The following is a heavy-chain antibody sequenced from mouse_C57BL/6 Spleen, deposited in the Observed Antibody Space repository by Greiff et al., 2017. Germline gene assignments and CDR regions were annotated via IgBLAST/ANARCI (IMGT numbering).Heavy chain of an antibody. CDR2: INPGDGGT. J-gene: IGHJ2*01. CDR1: GYTFTSYW. V-gene: IGHV1-53*01. Sequence: VQLQQPGTELVKPGASVKLSCKASGYTFTSYWMHWVKQRPGQGLEWIGNINPGDGGTNYNEKFKSKATLTADKSSSTAYMQLSSLTSEDYSVDYCARARTAYFDYWGQGTTLTVSA. D-gene: IGHD3-1*01. CDR3: ARARTAYFDY.